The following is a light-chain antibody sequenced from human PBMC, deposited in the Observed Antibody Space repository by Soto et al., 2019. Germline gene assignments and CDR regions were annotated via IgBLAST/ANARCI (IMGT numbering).Light chain of an antibody. CDR1: QNISSW. CDR3: HQYYVTALP. J-gene: IGKJ4*01. V-gene: IGKV1-5*03. CDR2: QAS. Sequence: DIPLTQSPSTLSASIGDRVTITCRASQNISSWLSWYQQKPGKAPNLLIYQASILASGVPSRFSGSGSGTEFSITVSGLEHDDVAPCYCHQYYVTALPFCGGTKVEIK.